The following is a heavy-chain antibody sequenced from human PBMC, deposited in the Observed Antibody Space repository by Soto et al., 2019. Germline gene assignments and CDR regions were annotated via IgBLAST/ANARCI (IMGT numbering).Heavy chain of an antibody. CDR1: GGSSSTSNW. J-gene: IGHJ4*02. CDR2: IYHSGST. Sequence: PSETLSLTCAVSGGSSSTSNWWTWVRQPPGKGLEWIGEIYHSGSTNYNPSLKSRVTISVDKSKNQFSLKLSSVTAADTAVYYCARGFVEVSSGWFGELSIPAYFDYWGQGTLVTVSS. D-gene: IGHD3-10*01. CDR3: ARGFVEVSSGWFGELSIPAYFDY. V-gene: IGHV4-4*02.